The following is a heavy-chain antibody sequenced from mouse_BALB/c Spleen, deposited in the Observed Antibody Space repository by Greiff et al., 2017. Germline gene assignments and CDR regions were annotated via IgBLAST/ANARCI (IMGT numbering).Heavy chain of an antibody. D-gene: IGHD2-1*01. J-gene: IGHJ3*01. CDR3: AREGNYGLFAY. V-gene: IGHV1-9*01. Sequence: VQLQQSGAELMKPGASVKISCKATGYTFSSYWIEWVKQRPGHGLEWIGEILPGSGSTNYNEKFKGKATFTADTSSNTAYMQLSSLTSEDSAVYYCAREGNYGLFAYWGQGTLVTVSA. CDR1: GYTFSSYW. CDR2: ILPGSGST.